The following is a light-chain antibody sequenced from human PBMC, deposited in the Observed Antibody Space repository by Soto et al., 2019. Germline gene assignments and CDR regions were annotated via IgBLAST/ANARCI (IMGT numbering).Light chain of an antibody. CDR3: SSYTSSSTRV. CDR2: EFS. Sequence: QSALTQPASVSGSPGQSITISCTGTSSDVGGYNYVSWYQQHPGKAPKLMIYEFSNRPSGVSNRFSGSKSGYTASLTSSGLQAEDEADYYCSSYTSSSTRVFGGGTKLTVL. V-gene: IGLV2-14*01. CDR1: SSDVGGYNY. J-gene: IGLJ3*02.